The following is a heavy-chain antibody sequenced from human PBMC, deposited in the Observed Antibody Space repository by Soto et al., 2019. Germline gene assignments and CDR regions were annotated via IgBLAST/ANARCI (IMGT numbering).Heavy chain of an antibody. D-gene: IGHD6-13*01. CDR1: GYTFTSYD. CDR3: ARIAAAHPPDAFDI. CDR2: ISAYNGNT. J-gene: IGHJ3*02. V-gene: IGHV1-18*01. Sequence: ASVKVSCKASGYTFTSYDINWVRQATGQGLEWMGWISAYNGNTNYAQKLQGRVTMTTNTSTSTAYMELRSLRSDDTAVYYCARIAAAHPPDAFDIWGQGTMVTVSS.